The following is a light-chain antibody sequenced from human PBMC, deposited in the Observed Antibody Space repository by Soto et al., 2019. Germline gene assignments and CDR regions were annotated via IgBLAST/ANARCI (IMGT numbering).Light chain of an antibody. CDR3: CSKTSTISYV. J-gene: IGLJ1*01. CDR2: EVY. CDR1: SDDVGGYNY. V-gene: IGLV2-14*01. Sequence: QSVLTQPASVSGSPGQSITISCTGTSDDVGGYNYVSWYQHHPGEAPKLVIYEVYNRASGVSNRFSGSKSGNTAFLTISGLQADDEADYYCCSKTSTISYVFGSGTKVTV.